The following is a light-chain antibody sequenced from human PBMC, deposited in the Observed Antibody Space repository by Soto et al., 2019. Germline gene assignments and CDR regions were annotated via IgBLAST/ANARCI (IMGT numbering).Light chain of an antibody. V-gene: IGLV2-14*01. CDR1: SSDVGSYNY. CDR3: SSYTSSSTLV. Sequence: QSALTQPASVSGAPGQSITISCTGISSDVGSYNYVSWYQQHPGKAPKLMIYEVSNRPSGVSNRFSGSKSGNTASLTISGLQAEDEADYYCSSYTSSSTLVFGTGTKLTVL. CDR2: EVS. J-gene: IGLJ1*01.